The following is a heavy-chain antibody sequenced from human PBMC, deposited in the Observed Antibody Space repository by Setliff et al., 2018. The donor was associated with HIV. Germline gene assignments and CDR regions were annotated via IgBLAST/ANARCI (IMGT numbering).Heavy chain of an antibody. CDR3: ARHEPYSSGWFVDY. CDR2: INHSGSI. D-gene: IGHD6-19*01. J-gene: IGHJ4*02. Sequence: SETLSLTCAVYGGSFSDYFWTWIRQPPGKGLDWIGEINHSGSITYNPSLKSRFNMSVDTSKNQFSLKLDSVSAADTAVYYCARHEPYSSGWFVDYWGQGTLVTVSS. CDR1: GGSFSDYF. V-gene: IGHV4-34*01.